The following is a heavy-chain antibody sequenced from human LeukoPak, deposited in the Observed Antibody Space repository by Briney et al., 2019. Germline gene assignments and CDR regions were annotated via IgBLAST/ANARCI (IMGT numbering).Heavy chain of an antibody. D-gene: IGHD3-10*01. CDR1: GYYISSGYY. V-gene: IGHV4-38-2*02. Sequence: PSETLSLTCSVSGYYISSGYYWGWIRQPPGKGLEWIGSIYHSGSTYYNPSLKSRVSISVDTSKNQFSLKLSSVTAADTAVYYCAREGLSPYYFDYWGQGTLVTVSS. J-gene: IGHJ4*02. CDR3: AREGLSPYYFDY. CDR2: IYHSGST.